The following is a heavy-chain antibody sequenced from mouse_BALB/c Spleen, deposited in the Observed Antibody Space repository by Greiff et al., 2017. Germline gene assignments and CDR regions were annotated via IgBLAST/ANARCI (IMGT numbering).Heavy chain of an antibody. Sequence: QVQLQQSGAELAKPGASVKMSCKASGYTFTSYWMHWVKQRPGQGLEWIGYINPSTGYTEYNQKFKDKATLTADKSSSTAYMQLSSLTSEDSAVYYCARGPNWDYYAMDYWGQGTSVTVSS. D-gene: IGHD4-1*01. V-gene: IGHV1-7*01. J-gene: IGHJ4*01. CDR3: ARGPNWDYYAMDY. CDR2: INPSTGYT. CDR1: GYTFTSYW.